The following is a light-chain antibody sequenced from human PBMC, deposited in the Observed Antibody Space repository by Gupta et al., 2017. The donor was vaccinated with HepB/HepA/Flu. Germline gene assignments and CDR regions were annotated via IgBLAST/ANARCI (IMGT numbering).Light chain of an antibody. V-gene: IGKV1-39*01. CDR1: QSISSY. CDR3: QQSDSTPSIT. Sequence: DIQMTQSPSSLSASVGDRVTITCRASQSISSYLNWYQQKPGKAPKLLIYAASSWQSGVPSRFSGSGSGTDFTLTISSRQPEDFATYYCQQSDSTPSITFGQGTLLEIK. CDR2: AAS. J-gene: IGKJ5*01.